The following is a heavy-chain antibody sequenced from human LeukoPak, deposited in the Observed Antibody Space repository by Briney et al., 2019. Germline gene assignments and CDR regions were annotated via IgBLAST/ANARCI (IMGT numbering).Heavy chain of an antibody. J-gene: IGHJ4*02. V-gene: IGHV3-30-3*01. Sequence: GRSLRLSCAASGFTFSSYAMHWVRQAPGKGLEWVAVISYDGSNKYYADSVKGRFTISRDNSKNTLYLQMNSLRAEDTAVYYCASRKDTPHLPDYWGPGTLVTVSS. CDR3: ASRKDTPHLPDY. D-gene: IGHD5-18*01. CDR1: GFTFSSYA. CDR2: ISYDGSNK.